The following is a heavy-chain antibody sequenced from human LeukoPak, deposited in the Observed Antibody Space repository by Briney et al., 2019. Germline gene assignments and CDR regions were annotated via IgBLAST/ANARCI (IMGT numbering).Heavy chain of an antibody. D-gene: IGHD1-7*01. CDR2: ISSDESTD. Sequence: GGSLRLSCAASGFTFSTYGMHWVRQAPGKGLEWVAVISSDESTDYYSDSVRGRFTVSRDNSKNTLYLQANSLRAEDTAVYYCAREGLGTTFSAWFDPWGQGTLVIVSS. V-gene: IGHV3-30*03. CDR3: AREGLGTTFSAWFDP. CDR1: GFTFSTYG. J-gene: IGHJ5*02.